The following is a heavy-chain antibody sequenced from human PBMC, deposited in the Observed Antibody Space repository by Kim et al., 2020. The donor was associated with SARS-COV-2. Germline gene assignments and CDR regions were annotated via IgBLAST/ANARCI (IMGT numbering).Heavy chain of an antibody. CDR3: ARERVVTSSWFDP. D-gene: IGHD2-2*01. Sequence: GSLRLSCAASGFKFSIYSMAWVRQAPGKGLEWVSSITSSSSYIRYADSVKGRFTISRDNAKNSLYLQMDSLRVDDTAVYFCARERVVTSSWFDPWGQGTLVTVSS. J-gene: IGHJ5*02. CDR1: GFKFSIYS. V-gene: IGHV3-21*01. CDR2: ITSSSSYI.